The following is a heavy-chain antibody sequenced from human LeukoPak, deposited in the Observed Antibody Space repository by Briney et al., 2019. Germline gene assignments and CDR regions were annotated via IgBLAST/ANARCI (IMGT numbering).Heavy chain of an antibody. V-gene: IGHV3-9*01. J-gene: IGHJ4*02. CDR1: GFTFDDYA. CDR3: AKDSTAMVRGGDY. Sequence: PGGSLRLSCAASGFTFDDYAMHWVRQAPGKGLEWVSGISWNSGSIGYADSVKGRFTISRDNAKNSLYLQMNSLRAEDTALYYCAKDSTAMVRGGDYWGQGTLVTVSS. CDR2: ISWNSGSI. D-gene: IGHD5-18*01.